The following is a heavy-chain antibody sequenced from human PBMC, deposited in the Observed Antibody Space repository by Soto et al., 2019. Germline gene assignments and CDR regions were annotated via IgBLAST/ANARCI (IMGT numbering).Heavy chain of an antibody. V-gene: IGHV4-59*01. J-gene: IGHJ5*02. D-gene: IGHD4-17*01. Sequence: PSETLSLTCSVSGGSPSSNYWSWIRPPPGKGLEWIGCISDSGNTYYNPSLQSRVTISIDTSTNQFLLDLTSVTTADAAVYYCARVPTTVTHPKGPFLVDRDVKDESFAPWGQGTLVTVSS. CDR3: ARVPTTVTHPKGPFLVDRDVKDESFAP. CDR2: ISDSGNT. CDR1: GGSPSSNY.